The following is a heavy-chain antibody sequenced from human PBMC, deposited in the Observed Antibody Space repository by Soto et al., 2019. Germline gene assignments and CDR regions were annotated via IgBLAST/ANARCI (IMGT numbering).Heavy chain of an antibody. D-gene: IGHD6-13*01. V-gene: IGHV1-8*01. CDR2: MNPNRGNT. Sequence: GASVKVSCKASGYTFTSYDINWVRQATGQGLEWMGWMNPNRGNTGYAQKFQGRVTMTRNTSISTAYMELSSLRSEDTGVYYCARGQAQYNTPGIAAAGTYYYYGMDVWGQVTTVTVSS. J-gene: IGHJ6*02. CDR3: ARGQAQYNTPGIAAAGTYYYYGMDV. CDR1: GYTFTSYD.